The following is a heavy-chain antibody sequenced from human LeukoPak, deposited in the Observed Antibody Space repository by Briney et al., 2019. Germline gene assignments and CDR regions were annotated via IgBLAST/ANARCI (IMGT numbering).Heavy chain of an antibody. CDR2: FDPEDGET. Sequence: ASVKVSCKVSGYTLTELSMHWVRQAPGKGLEWMGGFDPEDGETIYAQKFQGRVTMTEDTSTDTAYMELSSLRSEDTAVYYCATDHIVATIKETGIAVAALGYWGQGTLVTVSS. CDR3: ATDHIVATIKETGIAVAALGY. V-gene: IGHV1-24*01. CDR1: GYTLTELS. D-gene: IGHD6-19*01. J-gene: IGHJ4*02.